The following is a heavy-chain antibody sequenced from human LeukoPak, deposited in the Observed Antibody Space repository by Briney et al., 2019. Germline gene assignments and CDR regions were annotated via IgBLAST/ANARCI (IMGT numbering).Heavy chain of an antibody. CDR1: GGSISSYY. CDR2: IYYNGST. D-gene: IGHD5-18*01. Sequence: NPSETLSLTCTVSGGSISSYYWRWIRQPPGKGLEWIGYIYYNGSTNYNPSLKSRVTISVDTSKNQFSLKLSSVTAADTAVYYCARGENSYGSDYWGQGTLVTVSS. V-gene: IGHV4-59*01. J-gene: IGHJ4*02. CDR3: ARGENSYGSDY.